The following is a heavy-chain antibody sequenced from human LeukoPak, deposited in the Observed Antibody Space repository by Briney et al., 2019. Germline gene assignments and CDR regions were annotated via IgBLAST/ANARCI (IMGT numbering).Heavy chain of an antibody. V-gene: IGHV3-15*01. J-gene: IGHJ4*02. CDR3: TTAPKDTAMVMDYFDY. Sequence: PGGALRLSCAASGFTFSNAWMSWVRQAPGKGLEWVGRIKSKTDGGTTDYAAPGKGRFTIARDDSKNTLYLQMNSLKTEDTAVYYCTTAPKDTAMVMDYFDYWGQGTLVTVSS. CDR1: GFTFSNAW. CDR2: IKSKTDGGTT. D-gene: IGHD5-18*01.